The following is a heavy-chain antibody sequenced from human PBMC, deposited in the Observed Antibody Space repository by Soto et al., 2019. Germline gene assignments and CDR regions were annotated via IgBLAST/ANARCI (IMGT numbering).Heavy chain of an antibody. CDR1: CHSFSSYS. J-gene: IGHJ5*02. CDR2: IYYSGST. Sequence: SATMSLTSSHSCHSFSSYSWSYIGQPPGKGLEWIGYIYYSGSTNYNPSLKSRVTISVDTSKNQFSLKLSSVTAADTAVYYCARLLRSRGDWFDPRGQGTLVTVS. CDR3: ARLLRSRGDWFDP. D-gene: IGHD4-17*01. V-gene: IGHV4-59*08.